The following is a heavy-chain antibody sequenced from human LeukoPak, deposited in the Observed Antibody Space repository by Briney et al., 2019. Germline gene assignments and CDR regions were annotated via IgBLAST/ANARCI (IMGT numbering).Heavy chain of an antibody. Sequence: PGRSLRLSCSTSGFTFDDYAMHWVRQAPGKGLEWVSSITWNSGQIDYAQSVKGRFTISRDNAKNSLYLQMNSLRAEDTAVYYCARDQRGYSGYQGAWGQGTLVTVSS. CDR2: ITWNSGQI. D-gene: IGHD5-12*01. CDR3: ARDQRGYSGYQGA. J-gene: IGHJ5*02. CDR1: GFTFDDYA. V-gene: IGHV3-9*01.